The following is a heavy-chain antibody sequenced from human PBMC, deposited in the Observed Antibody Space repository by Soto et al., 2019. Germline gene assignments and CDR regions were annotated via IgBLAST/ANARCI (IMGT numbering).Heavy chain of an antibody. Sequence: QGTLKESGPTLVNPTQTLTLTCSFSGFSLSTSGVGVGWIRQSPGKALEWLALIYWSGDEHYRPSLKSRLSIIKDTAENPVVLIMTDMDPVDTATYYCARGLATLPVFAFDIWGQGTMVTVSS. CDR1: GFSLSTSGVG. CDR3: ARGLATLPVFAFDI. D-gene: IGHD6-6*01. V-gene: IGHV2-5*01. CDR2: IYWSGDE. J-gene: IGHJ3*02.